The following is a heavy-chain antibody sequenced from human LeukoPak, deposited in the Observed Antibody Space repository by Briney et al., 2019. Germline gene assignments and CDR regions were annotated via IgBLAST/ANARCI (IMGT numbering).Heavy chain of an antibody. Sequence: ASVTVSCKASGYTFTSYGISWVRQAPGQGLEWMGWISAYNGNTNYAQKLQGRVTMTTDTSTSTAYMELRRLRSDDTAVYYCARDPRYFDWLLRYDAFDIWGQGTMVTVSS. CDR3: ARDPRYFDWLLRYDAFDI. V-gene: IGHV1-18*01. J-gene: IGHJ3*02. D-gene: IGHD3-9*01. CDR1: GYTFTSYG. CDR2: ISAYNGNT.